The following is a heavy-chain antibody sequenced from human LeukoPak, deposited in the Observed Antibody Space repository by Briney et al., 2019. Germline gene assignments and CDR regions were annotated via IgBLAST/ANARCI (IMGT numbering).Heavy chain of an antibody. V-gene: IGHV4-34*01. Sequence: KASETLSLTCAVYGGSFSGYYWSWIRQPPGKGLEWIGEINHSGSTNYNPSLKSRVTLSVDTSKQHTSLKLTSVTAADTAVYYCARVEKDIVVVPAARWFDPWGQGTLVPVSS. D-gene: IGHD2-2*01. CDR2: INHSGST. J-gene: IGHJ5*02. CDR3: ARVEKDIVVVPAARWFDP. CDR1: GGSFSGYY.